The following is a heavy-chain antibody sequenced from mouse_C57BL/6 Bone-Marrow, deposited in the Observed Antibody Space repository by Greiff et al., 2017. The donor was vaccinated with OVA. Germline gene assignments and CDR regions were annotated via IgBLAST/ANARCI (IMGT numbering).Heavy chain of an antibody. V-gene: IGHV1-50*01. CDR1: GYTFTSYW. J-gene: IGHJ3*01. D-gene: IGHD2-4*01. Sequence: QVQLQQPGAELVKPGASVKLSCKASGYTFTSYWMQWVKQRPGQGLEWIGTIDPSDIYTNYNHNFKGTATLTLDTSSSTAYMQLSSLTSEDAAFYYCARSGYYDYGLLGYGGQGTLVTVSA. CDR3: ARSGYYDYGLLGY. CDR2: IDPSDIYT.